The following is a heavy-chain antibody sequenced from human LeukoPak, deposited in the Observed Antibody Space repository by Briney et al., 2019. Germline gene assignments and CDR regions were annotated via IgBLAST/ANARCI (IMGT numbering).Heavy chain of an antibody. CDR3: ARHYSSSSEGRNYYYYYYMDV. D-gene: IGHD6-6*01. CDR1: GYSFTSHW. J-gene: IGHJ6*03. Sequence: GESLKISCKGSGYSFTSHWIGWVRQMPGKGLEWMGIIYPGDSDTRYSPSFQGQVTISADKSISTAYLQWSSLKASDTAMYYCARHYSSSSEGRNYYYYYYMDVWGKGTTVTVSS. V-gene: IGHV5-51*01. CDR2: IYPGDSDT.